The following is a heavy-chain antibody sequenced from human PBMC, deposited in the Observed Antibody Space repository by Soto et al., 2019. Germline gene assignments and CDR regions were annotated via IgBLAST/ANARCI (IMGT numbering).Heavy chain of an antibody. J-gene: IGHJ3*02. V-gene: IGHV1-58*02. Sequence: GASVKVSCKASGFTFTSSAMQWVRQARGQRLEWIGWIVVGSGNTNYAQKFQERVTITRDSFTSTAYMELSSLRSEDTAVYYCAAVGSNYQINAFDIWGQGTMVTVSS. CDR1: GFTFTSSA. D-gene: IGHD4-4*01. CDR2: IVVGSGNT. CDR3: AAVGSNYQINAFDI.